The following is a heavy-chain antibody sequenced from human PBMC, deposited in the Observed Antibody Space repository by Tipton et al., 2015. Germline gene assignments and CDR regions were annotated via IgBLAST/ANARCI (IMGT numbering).Heavy chain of an antibody. V-gene: IGHV4-59*01. CDR2: VHYSGTT. CDR1: NGSISSYY. Sequence: TLSLTYTVSNGSISSYYWSWIRQSPGKGLEWLGYVHYSGTTNYTPSLKSRVTISVDTSKNQFSLSLSSVTAADTAVYYCARHFKFGGVIAFDLWGQGTLVTVSS. D-gene: IGHD3-16*02. CDR3: ARHFKFGGVIAFDL. J-gene: IGHJ4*01.